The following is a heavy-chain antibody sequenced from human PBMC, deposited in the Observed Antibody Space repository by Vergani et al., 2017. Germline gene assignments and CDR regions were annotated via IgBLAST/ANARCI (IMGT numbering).Heavy chain of an antibody. CDR3: ARVRAAGTFNYYYYYGMDV. CDR2: INHSGST. Sequence: QVQLQESGPGLVKPSETLSLTCAVYGGSFSGYYWSWIRQPPGKGLEWIGEINHSGSTNYNPSLKSRVTISVDTSKNQFSLKLSSVTAADTAVYYCARVRAAGTFNYYYYYGMDVWGQGTTVTVSS. CDR1: GGSFSGYY. V-gene: IGHV4-34*01. J-gene: IGHJ6*02. D-gene: IGHD6-13*01.